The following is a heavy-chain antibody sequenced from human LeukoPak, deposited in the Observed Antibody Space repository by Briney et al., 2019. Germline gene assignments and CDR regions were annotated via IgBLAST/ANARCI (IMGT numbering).Heavy chain of an antibody. CDR3: ARGYGSGSYNWFDP. Sequence: SETLSLTCAVYGGSFSDYYWNWIRQPPGKGLEWIGEINHSGGTKYNPSLKSRVTISVDTSKNQFSLKLSSMTAADTAVYYCARGYGSGSYNWFDPWGQGTLVTVSS. CDR2: INHSGGT. J-gene: IGHJ5*02. V-gene: IGHV4-34*01. D-gene: IGHD3-10*01. CDR1: GGSFSDYY.